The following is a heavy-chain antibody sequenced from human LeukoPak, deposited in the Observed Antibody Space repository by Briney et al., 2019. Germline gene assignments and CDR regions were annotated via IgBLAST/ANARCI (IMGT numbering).Heavy chain of an antibody. J-gene: IGHJ4*02. Sequence: GESLKISCKGSGYSFTSYWIGWVRQMPGKGLEWMGIIYPGDSDTRYSPSFQGQVTISADKSISTAYLQWSSLKASDTAMYYCARLGVYYYDSSDTRHFDYWGQGTLVTVSS. V-gene: IGHV5-51*01. CDR3: ARLGVYYYDSSDTRHFDY. CDR1: GYSFTSYW. CDR2: IYPGDSDT. D-gene: IGHD3-22*01.